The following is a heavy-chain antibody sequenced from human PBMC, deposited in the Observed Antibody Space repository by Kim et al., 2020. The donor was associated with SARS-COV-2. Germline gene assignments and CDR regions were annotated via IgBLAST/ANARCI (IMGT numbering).Heavy chain of an antibody. CDR1: GSSIGSGYY. Sequence: SETLSLTCTVSGSSIGSGYYWGWIRQPPGRGLEWIGSISHGGNTYYSPSLQSRVTISVDTSKEQFSLKLSSVTAADTAIYYCARQVVSGGFNFDVWGRG. CDR3: ARQVVSGGFNFDV. J-gene: IGHJ3*01. CDR2: ISHGGNT. V-gene: IGHV4-38-2*02. D-gene: IGHD6-25*01.